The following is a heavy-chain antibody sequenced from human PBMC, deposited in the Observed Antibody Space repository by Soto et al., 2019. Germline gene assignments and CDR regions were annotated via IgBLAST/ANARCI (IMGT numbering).Heavy chain of an antibody. CDR3: ARYTTPVVTPYYYCGLDV. J-gene: IGHJ6*02. D-gene: IGHD2-21*02. CDR1: GCSISSGGYY. Sequence: PSETLSLTCTFFGCSISSGGYYWSWIRQHPGKGLEWIGYIYHSGSTYYNPSLKSRVTISVDTSKNQFSLKLSSVTAADTAVYYCARYTTPVVTPYYYCGLDVWGQGTSVTVSS. CDR2: IYHSGST. V-gene: IGHV4-31*03.